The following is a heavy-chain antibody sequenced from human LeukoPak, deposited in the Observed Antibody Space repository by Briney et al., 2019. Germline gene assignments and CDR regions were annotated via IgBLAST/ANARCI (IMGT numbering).Heavy chain of an antibody. V-gene: IGHV3-48*01. D-gene: IGHD6-13*01. CDR2: ISSSSSTI. CDR3: ASTGAAVSRRGDYKQLT. Sequence: PGGSLRLSCAASGFTFSSYSMNWVRQAPGKGLEWVSYISSSSSTIYYADSVKGRFTISRDNAKNSLYLQMNSLRAEDTAVYYCASTGAAVSRRGDYKQLTWGQGTLVTVSS. J-gene: IGHJ5*02. CDR1: GFTFSSYS.